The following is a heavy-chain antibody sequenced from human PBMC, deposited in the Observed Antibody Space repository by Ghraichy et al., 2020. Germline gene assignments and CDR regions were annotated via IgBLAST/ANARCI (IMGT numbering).Heavy chain of an antibody. Sequence: VKVSCKASGYTFTSYAMHWVRQAPGQRLEWMGWINAGNGNTKYSQKFQGRVTITRDTSASTAYMELSSLRSEDTAVYYCARGALSQNPHFQHWGQGTLVTVSS. D-gene: IGHD3-9*01. CDR3: ARGALSQNPHFQH. CDR1: GYTFTSYA. CDR2: INAGNGNT. V-gene: IGHV1-3*01. J-gene: IGHJ1*01.